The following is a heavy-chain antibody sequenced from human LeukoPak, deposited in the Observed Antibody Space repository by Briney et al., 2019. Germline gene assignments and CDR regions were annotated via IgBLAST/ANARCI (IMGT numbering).Heavy chain of an antibody. J-gene: IGHJ4*02. D-gene: IGHD1-26*01. CDR3: ARGVVRGSYFWPHDY. Sequence: QPGGSLRLSCAASGFTVSSNYMSWVRQAPGKGLEGVSVIYSGGSTYYADSVKGRFTISRDNSKNTLYLQMNSLRAEDTAVYYCARGVVRGSYFWPHDYWGQGTLVTVSS. CDR1: GFTVSSNY. CDR2: IYSGGST. V-gene: IGHV3-66*02.